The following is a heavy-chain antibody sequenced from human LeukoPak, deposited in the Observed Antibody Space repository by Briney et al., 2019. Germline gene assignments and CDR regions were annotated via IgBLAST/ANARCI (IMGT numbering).Heavy chain of an antibody. D-gene: IGHD6-19*01. CDR1: GGSISSYY. V-gene: IGHV4-4*07. Sequence: SETLSLTCTVSGGSISSYYWSRIRQPAGKGLEWIGRIYTSGSTNYNPSLKSRVTMSVDTSKNQFSLKLSSVTAADTAVYYCASSGSSGWWNYYYMDVWGKGTTVTVSS. CDR2: IYTSGST. J-gene: IGHJ6*03. CDR3: ASSGSSGWWNYYYMDV.